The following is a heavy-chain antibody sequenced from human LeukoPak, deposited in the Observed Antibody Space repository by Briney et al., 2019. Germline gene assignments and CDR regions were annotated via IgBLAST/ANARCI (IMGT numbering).Heavy chain of an antibody. Sequence: SETLSLTCAVYGGSFSGDFWSWIRQSPGKGLEWIGEINHSGSTNYNPSLKSRVTISVDTSKNQFSLKLSSVTAADTAVYYCARLSISSGWILWGQGTLVTVSS. CDR1: GGSFSGDF. CDR3: ARLSISSGWIL. V-gene: IGHV4-34*01. D-gene: IGHD6-19*01. CDR2: INHSGST. J-gene: IGHJ4*02.